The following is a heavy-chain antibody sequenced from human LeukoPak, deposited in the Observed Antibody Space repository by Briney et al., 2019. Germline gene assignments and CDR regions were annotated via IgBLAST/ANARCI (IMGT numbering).Heavy chain of an antibody. CDR1: GYTFTSYD. V-gene: IGHV1-8*01. D-gene: IGHD2-15*01. CDR2: MNPNSGNT. CDR3: ARETYCGGGSCYSWIDY. Sequence: ASVKVSCKASGYTFTSYDINWVRQATGQGLEWMGWMNPNSGNTGYAQKFQGRVTMTRNTSISTAYMELSSLRSEDTAVYYCARETYCGGGSCYSWIDYWGQGTLVTVSS. J-gene: IGHJ4*02.